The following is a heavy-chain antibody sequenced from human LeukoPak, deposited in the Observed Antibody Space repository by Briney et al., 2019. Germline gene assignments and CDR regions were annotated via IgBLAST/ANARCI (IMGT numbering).Heavy chain of an antibody. CDR1: GGSISSYY. J-gene: IGHJ5*02. Sequence: SETLSLTCTVSGGSISSYYWSWIRQPPGKGLEWIGYIYYSGSTNYNPSLKSRVTISVDTSKNQFSLKLSSVTAADTAVYYCARLVIAVAGNAFDPWGQGTLVTVSS. D-gene: IGHD6-19*01. CDR3: ARLVIAVAGNAFDP. CDR2: IYYSGST. V-gene: IGHV4-59*12.